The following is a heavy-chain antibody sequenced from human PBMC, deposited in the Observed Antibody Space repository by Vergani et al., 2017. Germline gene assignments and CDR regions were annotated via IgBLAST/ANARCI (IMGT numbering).Heavy chain of an antibody. CDR2: SCYSGST. D-gene: IGHD6-13*01. CDR1: GGSVSSGSYY. J-gene: IGHJ6*02. Sequence: QVQLQESGPGLVKPSETLSLTCTVSGGSVSSGSYYWSWIRQPPGKGLAWIGGSCYSGSTNYNPSLKSRVTISVDTSKNQFSLKLSSVTAADTAVYYCARDEAAAAGRGMDVWGQGTTVTVS. CDR3: ARDEAAAAGRGMDV. V-gene: IGHV4-61*01.